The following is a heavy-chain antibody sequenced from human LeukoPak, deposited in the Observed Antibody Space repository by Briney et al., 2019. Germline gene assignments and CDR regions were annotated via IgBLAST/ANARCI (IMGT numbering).Heavy chain of an antibody. Sequence: SETLSLTCTVSGGSISSGDYYWSWIRQPPGKGLEWIGYFYYSGSTNYNPSLKSRVTISVDTSKNQFSLKLSSVTAADTAVYYCARGDPLTMVRGVLPYYFDYWGQGTLVTVSS. D-gene: IGHD3-10*01. CDR3: ARGDPLTMVRGVLPYYFDY. V-gene: IGHV4-30-4*01. J-gene: IGHJ4*02. CDR1: GGSISSGDYY. CDR2: FYYSGST.